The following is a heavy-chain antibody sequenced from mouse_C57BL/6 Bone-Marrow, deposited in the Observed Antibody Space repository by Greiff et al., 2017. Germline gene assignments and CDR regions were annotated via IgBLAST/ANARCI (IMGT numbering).Heavy chain of an antibody. CDR1: GFTFSSYA. J-gene: IGHJ2*01. CDR2: ISDGGSYT. D-gene: IGHD1-1*01. V-gene: IGHV5-4*03. Sequence: EVKLVESGGGLVKPGGSLKLSCAASGFTFSSYAMSWVRQTPEKRLEWVATISDGGSYTYYPDNVKGRFTISRDNAKNNLYLQMSHLKSEDTAMYYCARRGPDYYGSSYYFDYWGQGTTLTVSS. CDR3: ARRGPDYYGSSYYFDY.